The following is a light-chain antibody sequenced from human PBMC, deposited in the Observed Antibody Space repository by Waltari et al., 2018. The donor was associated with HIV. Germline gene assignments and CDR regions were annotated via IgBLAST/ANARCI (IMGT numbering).Light chain of an antibody. V-gene: IGLV2-11*01. CDR3: CSYAGAYTYV. Sequence: QSALTQPRSVSGSPGQSVTISCTGTSSDIGYFDYVSWYQQFPGKAPKVIIYEVNQRPSVVPDRFTGSKSGITASLTISGLQGEDEADYYCCSYAGAYTYVFGTGTKVTVL. CDR1: SSDIGYFDY. J-gene: IGLJ1*01. CDR2: EVN.